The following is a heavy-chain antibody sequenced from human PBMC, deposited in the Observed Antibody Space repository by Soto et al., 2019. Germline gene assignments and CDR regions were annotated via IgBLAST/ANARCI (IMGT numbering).Heavy chain of an antibody. J-gene: IGHJ5*02. Sequence: SETLSLTCAVYGGSFSGYYWSWIRQPPGKGLEWIGEINHSGSTNYNPSLKSRVTISVDTSKNQFSLKLSSVTAADTAVYYCARYGSGTYWGIWFDPWGQGTLVTVSS. CDR1: GGSFSGYY. D-gene: IGHD3-10*01. V-gene: IGHV4-34*01. CDR2: INHSGST. CDR3: ARYGSGTYWGIWFDP.